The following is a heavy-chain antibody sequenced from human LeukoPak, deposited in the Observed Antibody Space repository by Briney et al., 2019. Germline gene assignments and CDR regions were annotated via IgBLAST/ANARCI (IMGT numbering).Heavy chain of an antibody. D-gene: IGHD3-10*01. CDR2: IYYSGST. Sequence: SETLSLTCAVYGGSFSGYYWGWIRQPPGKGVEWIGTIYYSGSTYYNPSLKSRVTISVDTSKNHFSLKLSSVTAADTAVYYCARGHYFASGNYYRGWFDPWGQGSLVTVSS. CDR3: ARGHYFASGNYYRGWFDP. CDR1: GGSFSGYY. V-gene: IGHV4-34*01. J-gene: IGHJ5*02.